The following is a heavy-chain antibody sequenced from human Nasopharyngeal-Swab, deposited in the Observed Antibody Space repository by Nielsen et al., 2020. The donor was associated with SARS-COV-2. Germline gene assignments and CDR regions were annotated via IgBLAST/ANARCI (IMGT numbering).Heavy chain of an antibody. J-gene: IGHJ6*02. Sequence: GGSLRLSCAASEFTFSSYWMSWVRQAPGKGLEWVANIKQDGSEKYYVDSVKGRFTISRDNAKNSLYLQMNSLRAEDTAVYYCARDGVVPAAMSYYYYYGMDVWGQGTTVTVSS. CDR3: ARDGVVPAAMSYYYYYGMDV. V-gene: IGHV3-7*01. CDR1: EFTFSSYW. CDR2: IKQDGSEK. D-gene: IGHD2-2*01.